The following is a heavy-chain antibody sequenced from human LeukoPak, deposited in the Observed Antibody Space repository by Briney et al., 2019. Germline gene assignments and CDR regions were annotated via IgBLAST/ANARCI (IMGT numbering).Heavy chain of an antibody. J-gene: IGHJ4*02. Sequence: GGSLRLSCAASGFTFSTYGMTWVRQAPGKGLEWVSGISGSGGSTYYADSVKGRFTISRDNSKNTLYLQMNSLRAEDTAVYYCAKTNYYGSGDTGLCDYWVQGTLPTVSS. CDR2: ISGSGGST. CDR3: AKTNYYGSGDTGLCDY. CDR1: GFTFSTYG. D-gene: IGHD3-10*01. V-gene: IGHV3-23*01.